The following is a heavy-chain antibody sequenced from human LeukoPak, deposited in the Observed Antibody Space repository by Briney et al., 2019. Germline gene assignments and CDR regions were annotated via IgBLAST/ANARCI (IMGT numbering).Heavy chain of an antibody. D-gene: IGHD2-21*02. CDR1: GGSINSGDYY. CDR2: IYYSGST. CDR3: ASRNCGGACYSVAY. V-gene: IGHV4-30-4*01. J-gene: IGHJ4*02. Sequence: SETLSLTRTLSGGSINSGDYYWSWIRQPPGKGLEWIGYIYYSGSTYYNPSLKSRVTISVDTSKNQFSMKLSSVTAADTAVYYCASRNCGGACYSVAYWGQGTLVTVSS.